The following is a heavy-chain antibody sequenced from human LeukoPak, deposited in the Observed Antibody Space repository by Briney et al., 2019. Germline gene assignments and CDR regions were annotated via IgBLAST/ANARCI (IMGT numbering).Heavy chain of an antibody. Sequence: SGPTLVKPTQTLTLTCSFSGFSLTTRGVGVAWIRQPPGKALEWLALIYWDDGKRFSPPLKRRLTITKDTSKNQVVLTMTNVDPVDTATYYCALRHSSSFDYWGQGTLVTVSS. V-gene: IGHV2-5*02. D-gene: IGHD6-13*01. CDR3: ALRHSSSFDY. CDR2: IYWDDGK. J-gene: IGHJ4*02. CDR1: GFSLTTRGVG.